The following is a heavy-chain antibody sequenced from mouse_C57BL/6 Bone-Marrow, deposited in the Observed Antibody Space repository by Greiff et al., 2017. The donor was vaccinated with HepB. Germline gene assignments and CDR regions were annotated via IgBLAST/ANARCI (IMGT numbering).Heavy chain of an antibody. J-gene: IGHJ3*01. CDR2: IDPSDSYT. V-gene: IGHV1-69*01. CDR3: ARERALPDPAWFAY. D-gene: IGHD3-3*01. CDR1: GYTFTSYW. Sequence: QVQLKQSGAELVMPGASVKLSCKASGYTFTSYWMHWVKQRPGQGLEWIGEIDPSDSYTNYNQKFKGKSTLTVDKSSSTAYMQLSSLTSEDSAVYYCARERALPDPAWFAYWGQGTLVTVSA.